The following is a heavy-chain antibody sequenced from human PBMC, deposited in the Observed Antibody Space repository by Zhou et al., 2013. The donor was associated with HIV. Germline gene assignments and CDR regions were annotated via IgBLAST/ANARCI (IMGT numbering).Heavy chain of an antibody. CDR1: GGTFSSYA. CDR2: IIPIFGTA. Sequence: QVQLVQSGAEVKKPGSSVKVSCKASGGTFSSYAISWVRQAPGQGLEWMGGIIPIFGTANYAQKFQGRVTITTDESTSTAYMELSSLRSEDTAVYYCAGMEYYYDSSGYYSGTDWGQGTLVTVSS. D-gene: IGHD3-22*01. J-gene: IGHJ4*02. CDR3: AGMEYYYDSSGYYSGTD. V-gene: IGHV1-69*05.